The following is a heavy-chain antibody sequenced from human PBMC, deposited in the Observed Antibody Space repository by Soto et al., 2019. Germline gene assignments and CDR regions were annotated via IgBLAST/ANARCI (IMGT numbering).Heavy chain of an antibody. CDR1: GYMFTGNY. V-gene: IGHV1-2*02. CDR3: APHYPDSSGCFDY. J-gene: IGHJ4*02. D-gene: IGHD3-22*01. Sequence: AAVKVSCKSSGYMFTGNYMHWVRQAPGQGLEYMGWINPNSGATNYAQKFQGRVTMTWDTSISTAYVELSRLRSDDTAVYYCAPHYPDSSGCFDYWGKGILVTVAS. CDR2: INPNSGAT.